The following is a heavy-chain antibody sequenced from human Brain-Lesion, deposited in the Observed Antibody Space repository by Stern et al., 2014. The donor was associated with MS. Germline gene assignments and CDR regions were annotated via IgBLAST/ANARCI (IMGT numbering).Heavy chain of an antibody. Sequence: QVQLVQSGAEVKKPGASVKVSCKTSGYIFTGYYIHWVRQAPGQGLEWMAWINPKTGGKKYAQKFQGRVTMSRDTSISTAYVELSSRTSDDTAVYYCARDQRGITIFGVVTDYYYLGMDVWGQGTTVTVSS. CDR2: INPKTGGK. CDR3: ARDQRGITIFGVVTDYYYLGMDV. V-gene: IGHV1-2*02. J-gene: IGHJ6*02. CDR1: GYIFTGYY. D-gene: IGHD3-3*01.